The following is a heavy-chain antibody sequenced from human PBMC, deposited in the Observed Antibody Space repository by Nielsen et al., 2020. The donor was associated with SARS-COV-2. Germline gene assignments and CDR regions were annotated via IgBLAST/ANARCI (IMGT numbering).Heavy chain of an antibody. J-gene: IGHJ4*02. CDR1: GFTFSSYG. CDR3: ARDGDWNSFDY. Sequence: SCAASGFTFSSYGMHWVRQAPGKGLEWVAVIWYDGSNKYYADSVKGRFTISRDNSKNTLYLQMNSLRAEDTAVYYCARDGDWNSFDYWGQGTLVTVSS. CDR2: IWYDGSNK. V-gene: IGHV3-33*01. D-gene: IGHD2-21*02.